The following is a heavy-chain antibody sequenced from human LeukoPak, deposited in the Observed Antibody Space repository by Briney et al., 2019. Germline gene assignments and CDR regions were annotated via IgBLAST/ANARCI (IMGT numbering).Heavy chain of an antibody. D-gene: IGHD3-22*01. CDR1: GFTFSSYG. J-gene: IGHJ4*02. CDR2: ISHDGSNK. CDR3: AKDRPRTRYYDSSGSPDY. V-gene: IGHV3-30*18. Sequence: PGGSLRLSCAASGFTFSSYGMHWVRQAPGKGLEWVAVISHDGSNKYYADSVKGRFTISRDNSKNTLYLQMNSPRAEDTAVYYCAKDRPRTRYYDSSGSPDYWGQGTLVTVSS.